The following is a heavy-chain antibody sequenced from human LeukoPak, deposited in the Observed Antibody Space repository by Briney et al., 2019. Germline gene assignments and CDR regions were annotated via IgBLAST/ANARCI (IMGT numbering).Heavy chain of an antibody. D-gene: IGHD2-21*02. Sequence: PGGSLRLSCAASGFTFSTSWMHWVRQAPGKGLVWVSRINTDGSSPTYAASVKGRFTISRDNAKNTLYLQMNSLTAEDTAVYYCARERLVTSAFDIWGQGTMVTVSS. V-gene: IGHV3-74*01. CDR1: GFTFSTSW. CDR3: ARERLVTSAFDI. J-gene: IGHJ3*02. CDR2: INTDGSSP.